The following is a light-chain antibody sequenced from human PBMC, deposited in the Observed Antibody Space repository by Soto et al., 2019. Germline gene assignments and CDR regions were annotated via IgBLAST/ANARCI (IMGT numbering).Light chain of an antibody. V-gene: IGKV3-20*01. Sequence: EIVLTQSPGTLSSSPGERATLSCRASQRVTSSSLGWYQQKPGQAPRLLMHSVSSRATGIPDRFSGSGSGTHFTLNISRLEPEDFAVYYCHQYGSSPWTFGQGTKVEIK. CDR3: HQYGSSPWT. J-gene: IGKJ1*01. CDR1: QRVTSSS. CDR2: SVS.